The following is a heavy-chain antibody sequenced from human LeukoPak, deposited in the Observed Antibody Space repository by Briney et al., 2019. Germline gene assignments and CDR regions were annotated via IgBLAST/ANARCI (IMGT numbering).Heavy chain of an antibody. V-gene: IGHV3-11*01. CDR2: ISSSGSTI. CDR3: AKDAVGDIVVVPAALARSYGMDV. D-gene: IGHD2-2*01. Sequence: GGSLRLSCAASGFTFSDYYMSWIRQAPGKGLEWVSYISSSGSTIYYADSVKGRFTISRDNAKNSLYLQMNSLRAEDTAVYYCAKDAVGDIVVVPAALARSYGMDVWGQGTTVTVSS. J-gene: IGHJ6*02. CDR1: GFTFSDYY.